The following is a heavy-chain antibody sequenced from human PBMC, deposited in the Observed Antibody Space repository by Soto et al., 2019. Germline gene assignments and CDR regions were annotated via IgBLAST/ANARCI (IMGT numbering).Heavy chain of an antibody. CDR1: GVGLSTYA. J-gene: IGHJ6*02. CDR3: TRGPYCDTSSCFLPNYYFAMDV. CDR2: ISGNSGKT. V-gene: IGHV3-23*01. D-gene: IGHD2-2*01. Sequence: EVQLLESGGGFVQPGGSLRLSCTASGVGLSTYAISWVRQAPGKGLEWVSVISGNSGKTDYADSVKGRFAISRDNSNNTLYLQANSLRAEDTAVYYCTRGPYCDTSSCFLPNYYFAMDVWGRGTTVTVSS.